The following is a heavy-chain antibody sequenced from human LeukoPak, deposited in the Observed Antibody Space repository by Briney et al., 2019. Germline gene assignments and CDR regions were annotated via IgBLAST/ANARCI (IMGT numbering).Heavy chain of an antibody. Sequence: GGSLRLSCAASGFTLSDYYMSRIRQAPGKGLGWVSYISSRGRTIYYADSVKGRFTISRDNSKNPLYLQMTSLRAEDTAVYYCAKVRTPYCSSTSCYTGFDYWGQGTLVTVSS. CDR2: ISSRGRTI. V-gene: IGHV3-11*01. CDR3: AKVRTPYCSSTSCYTGFDY. J-gene: IGHJ4*02. D-gene: IGHD2-2*02. CDR1: GFTLSDYY.